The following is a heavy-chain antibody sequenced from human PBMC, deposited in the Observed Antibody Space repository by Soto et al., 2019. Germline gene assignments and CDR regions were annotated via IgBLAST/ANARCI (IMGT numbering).Heavy chain of an antibody. CDR2: ISFDGGNK. CDR1: GFTFSNYA. V-gene: IGHV3-30-3*01. CDR3: ARAASSTVPTWDY. J-gene: IGHJ4*02. D-gene: IGHD4-17*01. Sequence: PGGSLRLSCAASGFTFSNYAVHWVRQAPGKGLEWVAVISFDGGNKYYAASVKGRFTISRDNSKNTLYLQMNSLKAEDTAVYYCARAASSTVPTWDYWGQGT.